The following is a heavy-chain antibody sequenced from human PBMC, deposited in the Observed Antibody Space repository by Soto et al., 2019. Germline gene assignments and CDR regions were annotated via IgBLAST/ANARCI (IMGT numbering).Heavy chain of an antibody. J-gene: IGHJ4*02. CDR1: GFTFSSYA. Sequence: GGSLRLSCAASGFTFSSYAMHWVRQAPGKGLEWVAVISYQDGNSKYYADSVKGRFTISRDNANNSLFLQMNSLRAEDTATYYCARDLALAGNYWGQGVLVTVSS. CDR3: ARDLALAGNY. D-gene: IGHD6-19*01. V-gene: IGHV3-30-3*01. CDR2: ISYQDGNSK.